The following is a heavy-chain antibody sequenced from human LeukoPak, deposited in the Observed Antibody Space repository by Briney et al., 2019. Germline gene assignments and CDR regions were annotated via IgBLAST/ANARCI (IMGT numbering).Heavy chain of an antibody. V-gene: IGHV3-23*01. CDR1: GFTLSSYA. Sequence: GRSLRLSCAASGFTLSSYAMSWVRQAPGEGLEWGSAISSSGGSTYYADSVKGRFTISRDNSKNTLYLQMNSLRAEDTAVYYCAKGGSYITMIVVVNFDYWGQGTLVTVSS. CDR3: AKGGSYITMIVVVNFDY. D-gene: IGHD3-22*01. CDR2: ISSSGGST. J-gene: IGHJ4*02.